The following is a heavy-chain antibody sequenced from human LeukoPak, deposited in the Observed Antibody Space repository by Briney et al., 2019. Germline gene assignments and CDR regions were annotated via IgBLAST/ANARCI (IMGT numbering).Heavy chain of an antibody. CDR3: ARLKLGAYFDL. J-gene: IGHJ2*01. CDR2: VYNSGDT. V-gene: IGHV4-59*08. D-gene: IGHD3-16*01. CDR1: GGSTSSDY. Sequence: SETLSLTCTVSGGSTSSDYWSWTRQSPGKGLEWVGYVYNSGDTGKNPSLKSRVTILLDTSKNQCSLKLTSVSAADTAVYYCARLKLGAYFDLWGRGTLVTVSS.